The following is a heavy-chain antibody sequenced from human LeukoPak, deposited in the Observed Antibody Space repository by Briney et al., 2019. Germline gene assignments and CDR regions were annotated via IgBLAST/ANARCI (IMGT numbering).Heavy chain of an antibody. D-gene: IGHD3-16*01. CDR3: AKAWGLGITFGTYHLQH. J-gene: IGHJ1*01. V-gene: IGHV3-9*01. CDR2: ISWNSGSI. CDR1: GFTFDDYA. Sequence: PGGSLRLSCAASGFTFDDYAMHWVRQAPGKGLEWVSGISWNSGSIGYADSVKGRFTISRDNSKNTLYLQMNSLRAEDTAVYYCAKAWGLGITFGTYHLQHWGQGTLVTVSS.